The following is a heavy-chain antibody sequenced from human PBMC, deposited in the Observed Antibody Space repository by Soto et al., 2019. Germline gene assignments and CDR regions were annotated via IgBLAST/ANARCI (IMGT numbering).Heavy chain of an antibody. CDR2: ITDSGDDT. J-gene: IGHJ4*02. CDR1: GFTFNNYA. D-gene: IGHD2-2*01. Sequence: GGSLRLSCAASGFTFNNYAMGWVRQAPGKGLERVSAITDSGDDTYYIDSVKGRFTISRDNSKGTLYLQMNSLRAEDTAIYYCAKLGSSSWSPHYYFDYWGQGTLVTVSS. V-gene: IGHV3-23*01. CDR3: AKLGSSSWSPHYYFDY.